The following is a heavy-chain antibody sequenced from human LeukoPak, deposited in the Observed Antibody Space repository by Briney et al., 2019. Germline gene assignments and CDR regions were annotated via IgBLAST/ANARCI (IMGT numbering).Heavy chain of an antibody. CDR3: ARVFRIGYCSSTSCGNWFDP. V-gene: IGHV1-69*06. J-gene: IGHJ5*02. D-gene: IGHD2-2*01. Sequence: SVKVSCKASGGTFSSYAISWVRQAPGQGLEWMGGIIPIFGTANYAQKFQGRVTITADKSTSTAYMELSSPRSEDTAVYYCARVFRIGYCSSTSCGNWFDPWGQGTLVTVSS. CDR2: IIPIFGTA. CDR1: GGTFSSYA.